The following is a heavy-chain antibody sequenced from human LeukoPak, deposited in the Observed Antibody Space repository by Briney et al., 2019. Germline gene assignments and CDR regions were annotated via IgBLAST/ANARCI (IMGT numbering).Heavy chain of an antibody. CDR2: INCNTGGT. CDR1: GYTLTGHY. J-gene: IGHJ4*02. V-gene: IGHV1-2*04. CDR3: AREFSSSWFDY. Sequence: ASVQVSCKASGYTLTGHYMHWVRQAPGQGLEWMGWINCNTGGTNYAQNFQGWVRMTRDTSISTVYMELSRLRSDDTAVYYCAREFSSSWFDYWGQGTLVTVSS. D-gene: IGHD3-22*01.